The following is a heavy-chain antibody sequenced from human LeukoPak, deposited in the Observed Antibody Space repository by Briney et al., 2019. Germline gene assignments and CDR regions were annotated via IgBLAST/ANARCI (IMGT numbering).Heavy chain of an antibody. D-gene: IGHD5-12*01. CDR2: INPNSGGT. V-gene: IGHV1-2*02. J-gene: IGHJ4*02. Sequence: ASVKVSCKASGYTFTGYYMHWVRQAPGQGLEWMGWINPNSGGTNYAQKFQGRVTMTRDTSISTAYMELSRLRSDDTAVYYCARGEVMSGYVYYFDYWGQGTLVTVSS. CDR1: GYTFTGYY. CDR3: ARGEVMSGYVYYFDY.